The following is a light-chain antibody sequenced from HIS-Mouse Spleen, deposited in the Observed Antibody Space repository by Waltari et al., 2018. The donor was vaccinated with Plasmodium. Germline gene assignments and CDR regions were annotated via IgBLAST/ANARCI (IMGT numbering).Light chain of an antibody. J-gene: IGLJ2*01. CDR3: CSYAGSYTWV. V-gene: IGLV2-11*01. CDR2: DAS. Sequence: QSALTQPRSLSGSPRPSVTIPFTLTSTHFGCYHYVSWYQQHPGKAPKLMIYDASKRPSGVPDRFSGSKSGNTASLTISGLQAEDEADYYCCSYAGSYTWVFGGGTKLTVL. CDR1: STHFGCYHY.